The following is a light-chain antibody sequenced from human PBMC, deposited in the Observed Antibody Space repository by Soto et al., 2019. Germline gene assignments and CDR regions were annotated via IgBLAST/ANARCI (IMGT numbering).Light chain of an antibody. V-gene: IGKV1D-13*01. CDR1: QGISSA. CDR2: DAS. CDR3: LQFNNYPLS. Sequence: AIQLTQSPFSLSASVGDRVTITCRASQGISSALAWYQQKPGKAPKLLIYDASSLESGVPSSFSGSRSGTDFTVTISSLQPEDFATYYCLQFNNYPLSFGGGTKVDIK. J-gene: IGKJ4*01.